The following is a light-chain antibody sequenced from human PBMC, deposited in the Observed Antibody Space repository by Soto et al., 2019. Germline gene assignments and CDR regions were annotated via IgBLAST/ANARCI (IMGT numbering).Light chain of an antibody. CDR2: LVS. Sequence: EIVMTQSPLSLPATPGEPAYVSCRSSQSLLNSNGYTYLDWYLQKPGQSPQFLIYLVSNRSSGVPDRFSGSGSGTDFTLKISRVEAEDVGVYFCMQAAQTPYTFGQGTKLEIK. CDR1: QSLLNSNGYTY. V-gene: IGKV2-28*01. J-gene: IGKJ2*01. CDR3: MQAAQTPYT.